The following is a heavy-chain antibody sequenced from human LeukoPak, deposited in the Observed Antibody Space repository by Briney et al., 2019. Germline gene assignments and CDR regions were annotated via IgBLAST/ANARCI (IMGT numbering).Heavy chain of an antibody. J-gene: IGHJ3*02. CDR1: GFTFSSYS. V-gene: IGHV3-21*01. Sequence: GGSLRLSCAASGFTFSSYSMKWVRQAPGKGLEWVSSISSSSGSIYYADSVKGRFTISRDNARNSLYLQMNSLRAEDTAVYYCATLTTVVLDAFDIWGQGTMVTVSS. CDR2: ISSSSGSI. D-gene: IGHD4-23*01. CDR3: ATLTTVVLDAFDI.